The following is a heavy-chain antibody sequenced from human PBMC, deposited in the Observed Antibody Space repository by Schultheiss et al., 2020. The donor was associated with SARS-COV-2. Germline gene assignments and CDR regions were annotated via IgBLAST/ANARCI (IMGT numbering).Heavy chain of an antibody. CDR1: GFTFSSYG. V-gene: IGHV3-33*08. CDR2: IWYDGSNK. D-gene: IGHD2-2*01. Sequence: GGSLRLSCAASGFTFSSYGMHWVRQAPGKGLEWVAVIWYDGSNKYYADSVKGRFTISRDNSKNTLYLQMNSLRAEDTAVYYCARDLPLRYCSSTSCYSGFFDYWGQGTLVTVSS. J-gene: IGHJ4*02. CDR3: ARDLPLRYCSSTSCYSGFFDY.